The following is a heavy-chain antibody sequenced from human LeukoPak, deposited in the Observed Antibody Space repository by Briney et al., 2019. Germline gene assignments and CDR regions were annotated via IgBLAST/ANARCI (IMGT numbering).Heavy chain of an antibody. CDR2: IIPILGIA. CDR3: ASQLVLSDYYYGLDV. CDR1: GGTFSSYA. Sequence: GASVKVSCKASGGTFSSYAISWVRQAPGQGLEWMGRIIPILGIANYAQKFQGRVTITADKSTSTAYMELSSLRSEDTAVYYCASQLVLSDYYYGLDVWGQGTTVTVSS. J-gene: IGHJ6*02. V-gene: IGHV1-69*04. D-gene: IGHD1-1*01.